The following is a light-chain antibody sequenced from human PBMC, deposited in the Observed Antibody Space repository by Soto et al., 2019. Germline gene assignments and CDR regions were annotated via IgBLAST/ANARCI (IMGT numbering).Light chain of an antibody. V-gene: IGLV1-40*01. CDR1: NSNIGAGHA. J-gene: IGLJ3*02. Sequence: QSVLTQPPSVSGAPGQRVTISCTGSNSNIGAGHAAQWYQQPPGTTPKLLIYDNNRRPSGVPVRFSGSRSGTSASLAITGLQAEDEADYYCCSYAGSYTWVFGGGTKVTVL. CDR2: DNN. CDR3: CSYAGSYTWV.